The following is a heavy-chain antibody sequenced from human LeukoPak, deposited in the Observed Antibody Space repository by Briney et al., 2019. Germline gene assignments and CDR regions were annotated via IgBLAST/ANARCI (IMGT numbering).Heavy chain of an antibody. CDR2: INHSGST. Sequence: SETLSLTCAAYGGSFSGYYWSWIRQPPGKGLEWIGEINHSGSTNYNPSLKSRVTISVDTSKNQFSLKLSSVTAADTAVYYCAKDLPSRLRYFDWLFDYWGQGTLVTVSS. CDR1: GGSFSGYY. D-gene: IGHD3-9*01. CDR3: AKDLPSRLRYFDWLFDY. J-gene: IGHJ4*02. V-gene: IGHV4-34*01.